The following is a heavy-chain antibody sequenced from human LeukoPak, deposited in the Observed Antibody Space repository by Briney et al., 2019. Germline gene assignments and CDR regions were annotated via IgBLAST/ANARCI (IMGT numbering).Heavy chain of an antibody. CDR1: GGSISSYY. CDR3: AREGYSYAHYYYYYMDV. CDR2: IYYSGST. D-gene: IGHD5-18*01. V-gene: IGHV4-59*01. J-gene: IGHJ6*03. Sequence: SETLSLTCTVSGGSISSYYWSWIRQPPGKGLEWIGYIYYSGSTNYNPSLKSRVTISVDTSKNQFSLKPSSVTAADTAVYYCAREGYSYAHYYYYYMDVWGKGTTVTVSS.